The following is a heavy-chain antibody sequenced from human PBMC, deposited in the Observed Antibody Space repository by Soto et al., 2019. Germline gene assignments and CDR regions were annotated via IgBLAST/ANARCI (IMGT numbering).Heavy chain of an antibody. Sequence: SETLSLTCAVYGGSFSGYYWSWIRQPPGKGLEWIGEINHSGSTNYNPSLKSRVTISVDTSKNQFSLKLSSVTAADTAVYYCATFPLNYDFWSGYSGKYFQHWGQGTLVTVSS. CDR2: INHSGST. J-gene: IGHJ1*01. D-gene: IGHD3-3*01. V-gene: IGHV4-34*01. CDR3: ATFPLNYDFWSGYSGKYFQH. CDR1: GGSFSGYY.